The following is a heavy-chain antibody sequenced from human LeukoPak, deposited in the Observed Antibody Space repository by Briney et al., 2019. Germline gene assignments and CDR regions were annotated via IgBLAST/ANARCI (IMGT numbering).Heavy chain of an antibody. J-gene: IGHJ5*02. V-gene: IGHV4-39*01. D-gene: IGHD1-1*01. Sequence: SETLSLTCTVSGGSISSSSYYWGWVRQPPGKGLEWIGSIYYSGSTYYNPSLKSRVTISVDTSKNQFSLKLSSVTAADTAVYYCARPLEGGWFDPWDQGTLVTVSS. CDR3: ARPLEGGWFDP. CDR1: GGSISSSSYY. CDR2: IYYSGST.